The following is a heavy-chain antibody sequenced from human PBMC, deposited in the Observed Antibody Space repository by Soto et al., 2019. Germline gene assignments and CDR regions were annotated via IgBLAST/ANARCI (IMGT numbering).Heavy chain of an antibody. D-gene: IGHD3-22*01. CDR2: IIPIFGTA. Sequence: SEKAPCKSSVGTVSSSAITLLRQAPGQGLEWMGGIIPIFGTANYAQKFQGRVTITADESTSTAYMELSSLSSQDTAVYYCASSWIKYYDSSGYYAYFDDWGQGTLATVSS. J-gene: IGHJ4*02. CDR3: ASSWIKYYDSSGYYAYFDD. CDR1: VGTVSSSA. V-gene: IGHV1-69*13.